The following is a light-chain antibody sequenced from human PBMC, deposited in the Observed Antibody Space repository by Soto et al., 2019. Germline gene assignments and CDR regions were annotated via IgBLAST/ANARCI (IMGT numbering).Light chain of an antibody. V-gene: IGLV1-40*01. CDR2: SNH. Sequence: QSVLTQPPSVSGAPGQRVTISCTGSSSNIGAGFDVHWYQQLPGSAPKLLIYSNHNRPSGVPDRFSVSRSATSASLAITGLQAADEADYYCQSYYSSPSAYVFGTATKLTVL. CDR1: SSNIGAGFD. CDR3: QSYYSSPSAYV. J-gene: IGLJ1*01.